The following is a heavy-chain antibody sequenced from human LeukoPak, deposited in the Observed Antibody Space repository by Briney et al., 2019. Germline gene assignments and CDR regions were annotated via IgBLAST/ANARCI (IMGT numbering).Heavy chain of an antibody. J-gene: IGHJ6*04. D-gene: IGHD2-2*03. Sequence: GGSLRLSCAASGFTFSSYEMSWVRQAPGKGLEWVSYISSSGSTIYYADSVKGRFTISRDNAKNSLYLQMNSLRAEDTAVYYCARDGYCSSTSCYYYYGMDVWGKGTTVTVSS. CDR1: GFTFSSYE. V-gene: IGHV3-48*03. CDR3: ARDGYCSSTSCYYYYGMDV. CDR2: ISSSGSTI.